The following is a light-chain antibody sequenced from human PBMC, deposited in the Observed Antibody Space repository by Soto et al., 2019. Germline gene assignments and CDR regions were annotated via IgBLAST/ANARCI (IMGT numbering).Light chain of an antibody. CDR1: QSVSSSY. CDR2: GVS. CDR3: QQYGSSPQVT. Sequence: EIVLTQSPGTLSLSPGERATLSCRASQSVSSSYLAWYQQKPGQAPRLLIYGVSSRATGIPDRFSGSGSGTDFTLTISRLEPEDFAVYYCQQYGSSPQVTFGGGTKVDIK. J-gene: IGKJ4*01. V-gene: IGKV3-20*01.